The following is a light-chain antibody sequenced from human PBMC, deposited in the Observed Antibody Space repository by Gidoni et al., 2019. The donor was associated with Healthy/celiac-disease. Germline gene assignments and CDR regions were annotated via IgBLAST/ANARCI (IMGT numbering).Light chain of an antibody. CDR2: AAS. Sequence: DIQMTPSPSPLSASVGDRVTITCRASQSISSYLNWYQQKPGKAPKLLIYAASSLQSGVPSRFSGSGSGTDFTLTISSLQPEDFATYYCQQSYSTPWTFXQXTKVEIK. V-gene: IGKV1-39*01. J-gene: IGKJ1*01. CDR1: QSISSY. CDR3: QQSYSTPWT.